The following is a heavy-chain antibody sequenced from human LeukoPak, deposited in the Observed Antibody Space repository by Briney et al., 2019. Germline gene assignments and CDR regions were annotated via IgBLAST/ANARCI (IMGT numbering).Heavy chain of an antibody. CDR2: INPNSGGT. V-gene: IGHV1-2*02. Sequence: ASVKVSCKASGYTFTGYYMHWVRQAPGQGLEWMGWINPNSGGTNYAQKFQGRVTMTRDTSISTAYMELSRLRSDDTAVYYCARDRHSSSFHYDYWGQGTLVTVSS. D-gene: IGHD6-13*01. CDR3: ARDRHSSSFHYDY. CDR1: GYTFTGYY. J-gene: IGHJ4*02.